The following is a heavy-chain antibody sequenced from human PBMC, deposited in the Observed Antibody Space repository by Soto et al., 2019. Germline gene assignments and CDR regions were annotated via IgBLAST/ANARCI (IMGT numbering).Heavy chain of an antibody. CDR1: GFTFSSYG. D-gene: IGHD4-17*01. J-gene: IGHJ3*02. V-gene: IGHV3-30*18. Sequence: QVQLVESGGGVVQPGRSLRLSCAASGFTFSSYGMHWVRQAPGKGLEWVAVISYDGSNKYYADSVKGRFTISRDNSNNTLYLQMNSLRAEDTAVYYCEKDRRDDYGDYVVGAFDIWGQGTMVTVSS. CDR2: ISYDGSNK. CDR3: EKDRRDDYGDYVVGAFDI.